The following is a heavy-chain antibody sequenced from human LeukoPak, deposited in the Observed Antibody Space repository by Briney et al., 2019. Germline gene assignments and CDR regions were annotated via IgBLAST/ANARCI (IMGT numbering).Heavy chain of an antibody. CDR2: ISASGGTT. Sequence: PGGSLRLSCAASGXTFSSYGMSWVRQAPGKGLEWVSLISASGGTTYYADSVKGRFTISRDNSENTLYLQMNSLRAEDTAVFYCAKVREKQWLYYFDFWGQGTLVTVSS. CDR1: GXTFSSYG. CDR3: AKVREKQWLYYFDF. J-gene: IGHJ4*02. V-gene: IGHV3-23*01. D-gene: IGHD6-19*01.